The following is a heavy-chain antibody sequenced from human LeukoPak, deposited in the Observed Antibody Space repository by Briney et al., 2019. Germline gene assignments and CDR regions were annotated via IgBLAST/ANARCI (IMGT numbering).Heavy chain of an antibody. CDR2: MNPNSGNT. J-gene: IGHJ6*02. CDR1: GYTFTSYD. CDR3: ARASPVQQNADIVATVWDYYGMDV. V-gene: IGHV1-8*01. Sequence: GASVKVSCKASGYTFTSYDINWVRQAAGQGLEWMGWMNPNSGNTGYAQKFQGRVTMTRNTSISTAYMELSSLRSEDTAVYYCARASPVQQNADIVATVWDYYGMDVWGQGTTVTVSS. D-gene: IGHD5-12*01.